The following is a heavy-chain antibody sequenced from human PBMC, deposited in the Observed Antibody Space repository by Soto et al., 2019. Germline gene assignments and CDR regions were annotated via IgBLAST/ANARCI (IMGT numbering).Heavy chain of an antibody. D-gene: IGHD3-3*01. V-gene: IGHV3-33*01. CDR2: IWYDGSNK. CDR3: ARDRFSATNYYYYMDV. J-gene: IGHJ6*03. Sequence: LRLSCAASGFTFSSYGMHWVRQAPGKGLEWVAVIWYDGSNKYYADSVKGRFTISRDNSKNTLYLQMNSLRAEDTAVYYCARDRFSATNYYYYMDVWGKGTTVTVSS. CDR1: GFTFSSYG.